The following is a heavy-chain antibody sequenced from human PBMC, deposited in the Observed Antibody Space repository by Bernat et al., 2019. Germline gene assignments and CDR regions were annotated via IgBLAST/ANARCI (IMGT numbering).Heavy chain of an antibody. CDR3: AKDRRIAASLDY. CDR2: MSYDGSTQ. V-gene: IGHV3-30*18. D-gene: IGHD6-25*01. Sequence: QVHLVESGGGVVQPGGSLRLSCVASGFTFSYYGMHWVRQAPGKGLEWVAIMSYDGSTQYYADSVKGRFTISRVNSKNTLYLQMNSLRAEDTAVYYCAKDRRIAASLDYWGQGTLVTVSS. J-gene: IGHJ4*02. CDR1: GFTFSYYG.